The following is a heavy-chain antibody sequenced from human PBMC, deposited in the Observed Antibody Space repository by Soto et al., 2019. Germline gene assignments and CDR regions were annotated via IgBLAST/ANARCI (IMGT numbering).Heavy chain of an antibody. CDR2: IYYSGST. Sequence: SETLSLTCTVSGDSISSSSYYWGWIRQPPGKGLEWIGSIYYSGSTFYNPSLESRITMSVDTSKNQFSLKLSSVTAADTAVYYCARHYDSSGYYYWGQGTLVTVSS. CDR3: ARHYDSSGYYY. CDR1: GDSISSSSYY. J-gene: IGHJ4*02. D-gene: IGHD3-22*01. V-gene: IGHV4-39*01.